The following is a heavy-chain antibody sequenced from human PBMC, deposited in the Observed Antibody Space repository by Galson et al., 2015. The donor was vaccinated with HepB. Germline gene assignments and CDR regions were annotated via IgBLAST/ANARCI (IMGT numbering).Heavy chain of an antibody. CDR3: ARDEVEADGLIDSKGYFDY. D-gene: IGHD3-16*01. CDR1: GFTFSKYG. J-gene: IGHJ4*02. CDR2: IWTNGNNK. V-gene: IGHV3-33*01. Sequence: SLRLSCAASGFTFSKYGMHWVRQTPGKGLEWVAVIWTNGNNKYYADSVKGRFTISRDNSKNTLYLQMNSLRAEDTAVYYCARDEVEADGLIDSKGYFDYWGQGTLVTVSS.